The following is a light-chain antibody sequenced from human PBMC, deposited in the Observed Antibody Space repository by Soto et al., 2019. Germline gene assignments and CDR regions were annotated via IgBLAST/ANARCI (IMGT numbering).Light chain of an antibody. CDR1: SSNIGTNA. CDR3: AAWDDSLNGYV. CDR2: NNX. Sequence: QSVLTQPPSASGTPGQRVTISCSGGSSNIGTNAVNWYQQLPGTAPKLLIYNNXXXPSXVPDRFSGSKSGTSASLVISGLXXXXXXXXXXAAWDDSLNGYVFGTGTKVTVL. V-gene: IGLV1-44*01. J-gene: IGLJ1*01.